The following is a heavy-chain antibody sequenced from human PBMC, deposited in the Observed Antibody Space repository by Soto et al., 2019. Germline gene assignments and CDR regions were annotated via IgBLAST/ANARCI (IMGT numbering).Heavy chain of an antibody. Sequence: QVHLVQSGAEVKKPGSSVKVSCKASGDTFSTHAIIWVRQAPGHGLEWMGGIIPISGTTYYTQKFQGRLTITADEPTTTAFMELSSLKSEYTAVFYCARGYCSGGNCYSGMDVWGQGTMVTVSS. CDR2: IIPISGTT. J-gene: IGHJ6*02. CDR3: ARGYCSGGNCYSGMDV. CDR1: GDTFSTHA. V-gene: IGHV1-69*01. D-gene: IGHD2-15*01.